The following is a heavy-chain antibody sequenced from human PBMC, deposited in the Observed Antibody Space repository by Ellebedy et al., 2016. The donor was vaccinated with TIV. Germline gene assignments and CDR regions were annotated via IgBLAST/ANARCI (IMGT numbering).Heavy chain of an antibody. V-gene: IGHV3-66*01. J-gene: IGHJ6*02. Sequence: PGGSLRLSCAVSGFTVSTNYLSWVRQAPGKGLEWVSAIYSDGSTHYADPVRGRLTISRDNSKNTLYLQMKSLRADDTAVYYCANNWVVRGEGWNNGMDVWGQGTTVTVSS. CDR1: GFTVSTNY. CDR2: IYSDGST. D-gene: IGHD3-10*01. CDR3: ANNWVVRGEGWNNGMDV.